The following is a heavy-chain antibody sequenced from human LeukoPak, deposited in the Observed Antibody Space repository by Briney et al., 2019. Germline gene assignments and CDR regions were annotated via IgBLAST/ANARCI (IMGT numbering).Heavy chain of an antibody. CDR3: ARLYVSYYYKDG. CDR1: GGSISSSSYY. D-gene: IGHD3-16*01. J-gene: IGHJ6*03. Sequence: PSETLSLTCTVSGGSISSSSYYWGWIRQPPGKGLEWIGSIYYSGSTYYNPSLKSRVTISVDTSKNQFSLKLSSVTAADTAVYYCARLYVSYYYKDGWGKRTTVTVSS. V-gene: IGHV4-39*01. CDR2: IYYSGST.